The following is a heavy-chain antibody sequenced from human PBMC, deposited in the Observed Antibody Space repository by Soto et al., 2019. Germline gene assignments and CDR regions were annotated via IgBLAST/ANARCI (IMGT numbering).Heavy chain of an antibody. D-gene: IGHD2-2*01. CDR2: ISSSSFTI. CDR1: GFTRSDYS. Sequence: PGGSLRLSCAASGFTRSDYSMNWVRQAPGRGLEWVSYISSSSFTIHYADSVEGRFAISRDNAKNSLYLQMNSLRAEDTAVYYCARDFSEQLMWYFDLWGRGTLVTVSS. J-gene: IGHJ2*01. V-gene: IGHV3-48*01. CDR3: ARDFSEQLMWYFDL.